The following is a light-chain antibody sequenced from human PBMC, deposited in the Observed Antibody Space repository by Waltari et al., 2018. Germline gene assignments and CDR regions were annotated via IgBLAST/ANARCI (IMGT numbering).Light chain of an antibody. CDR3: QQYYSTPPT. V-gene: IGKV4-1*01. CDR2: WAS. CDR1: QSVLYSSNNKNY. J-gene: IGKJ1*01. Sequence: DIVMTQSPDSLAVSLGERATINCKSSQSVLYSSNNKNYLAWYQQKPGQPPKLLIYWASTQESWVPDRFSGSGSGTDFTLTISSLQAEDVAVYYCQQYYSTPPTFGQGTKVEIK.